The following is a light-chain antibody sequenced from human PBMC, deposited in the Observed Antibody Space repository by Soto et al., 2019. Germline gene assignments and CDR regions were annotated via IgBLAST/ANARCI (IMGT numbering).Light chain of an antibody. CDR3: QQLNSYPPWT. J-gene: IGKJ1*01. V-gene: IGKV1-9*01. CDR2: ASS. CDR1: QGISSY. Sequence: DIQLTQSPSFLSASVGDRVTITCRASQGISSYLAWYQQKPGKAPKLLIYASSTLQSWFPSRFSGSGSGTEFTLSISSLQPEDFATYYCQQLNSYPPWTFGQGTKLEIK.